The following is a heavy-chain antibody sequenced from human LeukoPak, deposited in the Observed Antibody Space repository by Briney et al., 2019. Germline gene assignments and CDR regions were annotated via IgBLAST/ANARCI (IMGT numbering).Heavy chain of an antibody. CDR3: ATTRRDYYDILTGYSGTFDY. CDR2: MNPNSGNT. Sequence: ASVTVSCKASGYTFISYDINWVRQATGQGLEWMGWMNPNSGNTGYAQKFQGRVTMTRNTSISTAYMELSSLRSEDTAVYYCATTRRDYYDILTGYSGTFDYWGQGTLVTVSS. V-gene: IGHV1-8*02. D-gene: IGHD3-9*01. J-gene: IGHJ4*02. CDR1: GYTFISYD.